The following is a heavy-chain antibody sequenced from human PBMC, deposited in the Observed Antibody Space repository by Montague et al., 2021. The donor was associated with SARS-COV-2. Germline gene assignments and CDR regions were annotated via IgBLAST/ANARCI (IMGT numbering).Heavy chain of an antibody. D-gene: IGHD6-13*01. CDR2: VTHRGNT. V-gene: IGHV4-34*01. CDR3: ARAPLHGVAADGPFDF. Sequence: SETLSLTCAVYGGSIGGYCWSWIRQPPGKGLEWIGEVTHRGNTNYNPSLKSPVTISLDTSNNQFSLKLSSVTAADTAVYYCARAPLHGVAADGPFDFWGQGTLVTVSS. J-gene: IGHJ4*02. CDR1: GGSIGGYC.